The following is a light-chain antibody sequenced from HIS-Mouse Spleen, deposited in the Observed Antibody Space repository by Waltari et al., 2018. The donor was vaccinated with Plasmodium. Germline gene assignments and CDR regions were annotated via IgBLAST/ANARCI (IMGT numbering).Light chain of an antibody. J-gene: IGKJ4*01. CDR2: DAS. Sequence: EIVLTRSPATLSLSPGERATLSCRASQSVSSYLAWYQQKPGQAPRLLIYDASNRATGIPARCSGSGSGTDFTLTISSLEPEDFAVYYCQQRSNWLTFGGGTKVEIK. CDR3: QQRSNWLT. V-gene: IGKV3-11*01. CDR1: QSVSSY.